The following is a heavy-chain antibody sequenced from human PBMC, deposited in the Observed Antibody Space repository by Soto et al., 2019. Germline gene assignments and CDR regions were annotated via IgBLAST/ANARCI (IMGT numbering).Heavy chain of an antibody. V-gene: IGHV4-59*01. Sequence: KTSETLSLTCTVSGASITSYFWSWIRQPPGKGLEWIGYIYYSGSTNYNPSLKSRVTISVDTSKNQFSLKLSSVTAADTAVYYCARAAPGSYCSGGRCWYSYYYMDVWGKGTTVTVTS. CDR1: GASITSYF. CDR3: ARAAPGSYCSGGRCWYSYYYMDV. J-gene: IGHJ6*03. D-gene: IGHD2-15*01. CDR2: IYYSGST.